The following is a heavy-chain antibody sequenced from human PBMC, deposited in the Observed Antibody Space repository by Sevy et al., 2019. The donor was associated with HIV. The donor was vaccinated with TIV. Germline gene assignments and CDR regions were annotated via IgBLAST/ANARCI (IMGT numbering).Heavy chain of an antibody. J-gene: IGHJ4*02. CDR1: GFIFSNAW. CDR3: GYSEDGYYYDY. D-gene: IGHD1-26*01. Sequence: GGSLRLSCGASGFIFSNAWMSWVRQAPGKGLEWVGRIKSKADGGTPDYAAPVKGTFTISRDDSIKTLYLQMNSLRTDDTAVYYRGYSEDGYYYDYWGQGTLVTVSS. V-gene: IGHV3-15*01. CDR2: IKSKADGGTP.